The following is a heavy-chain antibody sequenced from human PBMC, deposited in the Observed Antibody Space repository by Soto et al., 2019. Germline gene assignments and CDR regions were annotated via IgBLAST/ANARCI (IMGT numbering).Heavy chain of an antibody. Sequence: SETLSLTCAVYGGSFSGYYWSWIRQPPGKGLEWIGEINHSGSTNYNPSLKSRVTISVDTSKNQFSLKLSSVTAADTAVYYCARMLYYYDSSGHPSTSWFDPWGQGTLVTVSS. J-gene: IGHJ5*02. CDR3: ARMLYYYDSSGHPSTSWFDP. CDR1: GGSFSGYY. CDR2: INHSGST. V-gene: IGHV4-34*01. D-gene: IGHD3-22*01.